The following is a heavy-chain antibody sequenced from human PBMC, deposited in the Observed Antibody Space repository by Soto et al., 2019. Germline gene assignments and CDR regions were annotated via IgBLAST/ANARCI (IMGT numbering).Heavy chain of an antibody. CDR2: IYSGGST. J-gene: IGHJ4*02. D-gene: IGHD3-16*02. CDR3: ARGRYIWGSYLPDY. CDR1: GFTVSSIY. V-gene: IGHV3-66*01. Sequence: EVQLVESGGGLVQPGGSLRLSCAASGFTVSSIYMSWVRQSPGKGLEWVSVIYSGGSTYYADSVKGRFTISRDNSKNTLYLQMNSLRAEDTAVYYCARGRYIWGSYLPDYWGQGTLVTVSS.